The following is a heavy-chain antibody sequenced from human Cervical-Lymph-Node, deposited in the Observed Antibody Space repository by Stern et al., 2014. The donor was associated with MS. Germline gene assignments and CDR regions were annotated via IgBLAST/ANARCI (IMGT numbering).Heavy chain of an antibody. D-gene: IGHD3-10*01. Sequence: VQLVESGGGVVQPGRSLRLTCTVSGFPFSSYGMHWVRQAPGKGLEWGSVISYDGSDKYYAESVKGRFTISRDNTKNTLYLEMRRLRREDTAVYYCVKRGITEVRGVRLGDYWGPGTLVIVSS. V-gene: IGHV3-30*18. J-gene: IGHJ4*02. CDR1: GFPFSSYG. CDR2: ISYDGSDK. CDR3: VKRGITEVRGVRLGDY.